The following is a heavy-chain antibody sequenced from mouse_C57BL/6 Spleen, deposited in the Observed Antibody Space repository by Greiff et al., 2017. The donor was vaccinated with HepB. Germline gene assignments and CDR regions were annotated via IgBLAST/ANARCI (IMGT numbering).Heavy chain of an antibody. V-gene: IGHV5-17*01. CDR2: ISSGSSTI. D-gene: IGHD1-1*02. J-gene: IGHJ4*01. CDR3: ARQGDYGYAMDY. CDR1: GFTFSDYG. Sequence: EVQLVESGGGLVKPGGSLKLSCAASGFTFSDYGMHWVRQAPEKGLEWVAYISSGSSTIYYADTVKGRFTISRDNAKNTLFLQMTSLRSEDTAMFYCARQGDYGYAMDYWGQGTSVTVSS.